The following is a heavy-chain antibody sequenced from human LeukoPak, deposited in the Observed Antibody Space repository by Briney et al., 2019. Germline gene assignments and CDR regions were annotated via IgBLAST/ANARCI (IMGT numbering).Heavy chain of an antibody. J-gene: IGHJ4*02. V-gene: IGHV7-4-1*02. D-gene: IGHD6-19*01. CDR2: INTNTGNP. Sequence: ASVKVSCKASGYTFTSYAMNWVRQAPGQGLEWMGWINTNTGNPTYAQGFTGRFVFSLDTSVSTAYLQISSLKAEDTAVYYCARDLGSGWLQRGMGRYWGQGTLVTVSS. CDR3: ARDLGSGWLQRGMGRY. CDR1: GYTFTSYA.